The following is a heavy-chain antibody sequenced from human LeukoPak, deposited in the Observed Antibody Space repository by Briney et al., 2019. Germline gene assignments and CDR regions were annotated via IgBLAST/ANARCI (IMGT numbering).Heavy chain of an antibody. Sequence: SQTLSLTCTVSGGSISSGGYYWSWIRQPPGKGLEWIGYIYYSGSTYYNPSLKSRVTISVDTSKNQFSLKLSSVTAADTAVYYCAREILPRYYDILTGALDVWGQGTTVTVSS. J-gene: IGHJ6*02. V-gene: IGHV4-30-4*01. CDR3: AREILPRYYDILTGALDV. CDR2: IYYSGST. CDR1: GGSISSGGYY. D-gene: IGHD3-9*01.